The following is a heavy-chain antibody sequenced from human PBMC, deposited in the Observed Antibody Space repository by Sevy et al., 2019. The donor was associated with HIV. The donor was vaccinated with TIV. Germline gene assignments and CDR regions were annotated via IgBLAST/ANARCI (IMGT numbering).Heavy chain of an antibody. J-gene: IGHJ6*03. CDR3: AKERLRFLEWLGYMDV. CDR2: ISGSSGST. CDR1: GFTFSSYA. D-gene: IGHD3-3*01. V-gene: IGHV3-23*01. Sequence: GGSLRLSCAASGFTFSSYAMSWVRQAPGKGLEWVSAISGSSGSTYYADSVKGRFTISRDNSKNTLYLQMNSLRAEDTAVYYCAKERLRFLEWLGYMDVWGKGTTVTVSS.